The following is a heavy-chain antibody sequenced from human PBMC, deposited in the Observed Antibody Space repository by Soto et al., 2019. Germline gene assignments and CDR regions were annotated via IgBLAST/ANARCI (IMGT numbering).Heavy chain of an antibody. D-gene: IGHD2-21*02. Sequence: GGSLRLSCAASGFTFSSYAMSWVRQAPGKGLEWVSAISGSGGSTYYADSVKGRFTISRDNSRNTVYLQVNSLRIEDTAVYYCARRLTTTVTAMGYWGQGTPVTVSS. J-gene: IGHJ4*02. V-gene: IGHV3-23*01. CDR3: ARRLTTTVTAMGY. CDR1: GFTFSSYA. CDR2: ISGSGGST.